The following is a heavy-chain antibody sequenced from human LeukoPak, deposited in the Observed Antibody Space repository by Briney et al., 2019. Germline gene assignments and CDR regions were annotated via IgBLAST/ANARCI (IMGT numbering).Heavy chain of an antibody. Sequence: SETLSLTCAVYGGSFSGYYWSWIRQPPGKGLEWIGEINHSGSTNYNPSLKSRVTISVDTSKNQFSLKLSPVTAADTAVYYCARGVRGLIAHWGQRTLLTVSS. D-gene: IGHD3-10*01. CDR3: ARGVRGLIAH. J-gene: IGHJ4*02. V-gene: IGHV4-34*01. CDR2: INHSGST. CDR1: GGSFSGYY.